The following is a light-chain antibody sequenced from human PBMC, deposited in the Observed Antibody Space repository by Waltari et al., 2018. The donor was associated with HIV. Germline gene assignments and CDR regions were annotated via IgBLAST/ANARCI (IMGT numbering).Light chain of an antibody. CDR1: QSVSNS. V-gene: IGKV3-15*01. CDR2: GAS. Sequence: EIVMTQSPATLSVSPGERATLSCRSSQSVSNSLAWYQQKPGQAPRLLIYGASTRATGIPARFSGSGSGTEFTLTISGLQSDDFAVYYCQQYKNWPPYTFGQGTKLEIK. CDR3: QQYKNWPPYT. J-gene: IGKJ2*01.